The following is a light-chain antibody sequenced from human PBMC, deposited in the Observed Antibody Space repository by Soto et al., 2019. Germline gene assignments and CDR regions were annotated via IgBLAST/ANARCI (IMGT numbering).Light chain of an antibody. CDR1: SSDVGGYNY. CDR2: QVS. CDR3: SSYTSRYTGV. V-gene: IGLV2-14*01. J-gene: IGLJ3*02. Sequence: QSVLTQPASVSGSPGQSITISCTGTSSDVGGYNYVSWYQQHPGKAPKLMICQVSNRPSGVSNRFSGSKSGNTASLTISGLQAEDEADYYCSSYTSRYTGVFGGGTKLTVL.